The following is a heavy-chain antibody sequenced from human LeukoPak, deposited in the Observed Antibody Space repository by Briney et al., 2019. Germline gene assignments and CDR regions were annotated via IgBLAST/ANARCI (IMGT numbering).Heavy chain of an antibody. D-gene: IGHD4-17*01. Sequence: PGGSLSLSCAASGFTFSSYAMHWVRQAPGKGLEWVAVISYDGSNKYYADSVKGRFTISRDNSKNTLYLQMNSLRAEDTAVYYCARDDYGDYVFAFDIWGQGTMVTVSS. CDR2: ISYDGSNK. V-gene: IGHV3-30-3*01. CDR3: ARDDYGDYVFAFDI. J-gene: IGHJ3*02. CDR1: GFTFSSYA.